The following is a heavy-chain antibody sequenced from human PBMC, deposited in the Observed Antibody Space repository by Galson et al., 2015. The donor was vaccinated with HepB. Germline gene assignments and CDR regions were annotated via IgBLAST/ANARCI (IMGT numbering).Heavy chain of an antibody. CDR3: ARDSGVRGTDWFDT. CDR1: GGTFGYYG. Sequence: SVKVSCKASGGTFGYYGISWVRQAPGQGLEWMGGIIPIYDIPNYAQKFQGRVTFTADESTSTAYMELRFLRFEDTAIYFCARDSGVRGTDWFDTWGQGTLVSV. J-gene: IGHJ5*02. CDR2: IIPIYDIP. V-gene: IGHV1-69*13. D-gene: IGHD3-10*01.